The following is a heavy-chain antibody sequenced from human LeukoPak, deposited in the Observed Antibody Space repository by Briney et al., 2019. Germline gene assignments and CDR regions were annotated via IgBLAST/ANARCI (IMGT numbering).Heavy chain of an antibody. CDR2: ISAHYGHT. J-gene: IGHJ4*02. D-gene: IGHD2-8*02. CDR3: ARDFYHGHCAGLSCFLLDY. V-gene: IGHV1-18*01. CDR1: GYSFTRYG. Sequence: GASVKVSCKASGYSFTRYGITWVRQAPGQGQEWMGWISAHYGHTNYAQKFQGRVTMTTDTSTSTAYMELRSLRSDDTAVYYCARDFYHGHCAGLSCFLLDYWGQGALVIVSS.